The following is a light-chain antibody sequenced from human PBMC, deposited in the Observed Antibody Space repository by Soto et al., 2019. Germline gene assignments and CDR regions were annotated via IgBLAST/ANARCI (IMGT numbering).Light chain of an antibody. CDR3: TSYRTYSGV. V-gene: IGLV2-14*01. J-gene: IGLJ1*01. Sequence: QSALTQPASVSGSPGQSITISCTGTSGDIGASNYVSWYQQFPDKAPKLIIYDVSHRPSGVSTRFSGSKSGNTASLTISGLQPEDEADYYCTSYRTYSGVFGTGTKLTVL. CDR1: SGDIGASNY. CDR2: DVS.